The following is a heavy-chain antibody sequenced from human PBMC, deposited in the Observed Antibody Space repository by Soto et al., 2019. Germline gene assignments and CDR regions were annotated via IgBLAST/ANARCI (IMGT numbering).Heavy chain of an antibody. CDR3: ARRYGDQFDY. CDR1: GGSISSSSYY. D-gene: IGHD4-17*01. CDR2: IYYSGNT. V-gene: IGHV4-39*07. Sequence: PSETLSLTCTVSGGSISSSSYYWGWIRQPPGKGLEWIGSIYYSGNTNYNPSLKSRVTISVDKSKNQFSLKLSSVTAADTAVYYCARRYGDQFDYWGQGTLVTVSS. J-gene: IGHJ4*02.